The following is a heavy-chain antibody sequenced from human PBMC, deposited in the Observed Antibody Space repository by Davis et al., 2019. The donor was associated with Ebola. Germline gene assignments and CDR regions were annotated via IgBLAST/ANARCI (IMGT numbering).Heavy chain of an antibody. CDR3: ARDLGMGRRVDAFDI. D-gene: IGHD7-27*01. CDR2: IYGSGGST. CDR1: GFTFSSYV. Sequence: GESLKISCAASGFTFSSYVMTWVRRAPGKGLEWVACIYGSGGSTYYADSVKGRFTISRDNSKNTLYLQMNTLRAEDTAVYYCARDLGMGRRVDAFDIWGQGTMVTVSS. J-gene: IGHJ3*02. V-gene: IGHV3-23*01.